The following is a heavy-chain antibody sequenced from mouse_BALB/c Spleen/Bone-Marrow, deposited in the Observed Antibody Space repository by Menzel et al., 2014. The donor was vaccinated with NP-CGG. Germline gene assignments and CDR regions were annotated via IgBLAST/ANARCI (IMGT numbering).Heavy chain of an antibody. J-gene: IGHJ2*01. CDR3: TRGEDY. CDR2: IDPANGNT. Sequence: VQLQQSGAELVKPGASVKLSCTGSGFNIKDTFMHWVKQRPEQGLEWIGRIDPANGNTKYDPKFQGKATITADTSSNTAYLQLTSLTSEDTAAYYCTRGEDYWGQGTTLAVSS. CDR1: GFNIKDTF. V-gene: IGHV14-3*02.